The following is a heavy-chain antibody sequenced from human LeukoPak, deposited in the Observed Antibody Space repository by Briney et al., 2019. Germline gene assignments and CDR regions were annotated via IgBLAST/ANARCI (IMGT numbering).Heavy chain of an antibody. V-gene: IGHV6-1*01. CDR1: GDSVSSNYAA. J-gene: IGHJ4*02. CDR2: TYYRSKWFN. D-gene: IGHD1-26*01. Sequence: SQTLSLTCAISGDSVSSNYAAWNWIRQSPSRDLEWLGNTYYRSKWFNEYAGSVESRININADTSKNQFSLQLNSVTPEDTAVYFCARGGSYSFDNWGQGTLVTVSS. CDR3: ARGGSYSFDN.